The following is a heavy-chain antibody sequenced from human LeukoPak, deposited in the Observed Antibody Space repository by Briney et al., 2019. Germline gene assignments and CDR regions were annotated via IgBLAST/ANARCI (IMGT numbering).Heavy chain of an antibody. V-gene: IGHV3-30-3*01. Sequence: PGRSLRLSCAASGFTFNNYAMHWVRQAPGKGLEWVAVIPYDGSNKYYAASVKDRFTISRDNSKNTLYLQMSSLRAEDTAVYYCARNINGRHDYWGQGTLVTVSS. D-gene: IGHD1/OR15-1a*01. CDR2: IPYDGSNK. J-gene: IGHJ4*02. CDR1: GFTFNNYA. CDR3: ARNINGRHDY.